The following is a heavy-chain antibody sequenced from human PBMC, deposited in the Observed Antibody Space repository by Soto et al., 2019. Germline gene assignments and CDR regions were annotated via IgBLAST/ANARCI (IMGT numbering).Heavy chain of an antibody. D-gene: IGHD2-2*01. CDR3: ARVPDR. Sequence: QLQLQESGSGLVKPSQTLSLTCAVSGGSISSGGYSWSWIRQPPGKGLEWIGYIYHSGSTYYKPSPXSXXTISVDRSKNQFSMKRGSVTAADTAVYYCARVPDRWGQGTLVTVSS. J-gene: IGHJ5*02. CDR2: IYHSGST. CDR1: GGSISSGGYS. V-gene: IGHV4-30-2*01.